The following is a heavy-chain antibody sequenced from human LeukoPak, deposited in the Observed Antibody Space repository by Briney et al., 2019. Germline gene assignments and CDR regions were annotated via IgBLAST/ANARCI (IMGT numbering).Heavy chain of an antibody. CDR2: VNHRGST. V-gene: IGHV4-34*01. Sequence: SETLSLTCAVYGGSLSGYYWSWFRQSPGKGLEWIGEVNHRGSTNYNPSLKSRVTISVDTSKNQFSLKLSSVTAADTAVYYCARLGLDYYFDYWGQGTLVTVSS. CDR3: ARLGLDYYFDY. J-gene: IGHJ4*02. D-gene: IGHD3/OR15-3a*01. CDR1: GGSLSGYY.